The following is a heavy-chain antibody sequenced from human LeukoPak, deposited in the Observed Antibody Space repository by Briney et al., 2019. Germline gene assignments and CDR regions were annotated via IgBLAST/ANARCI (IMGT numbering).Heavy chain of an antibody. CDR2: ISLSGDST. V-gene: IGHV3-23*01. D-gene: IGHD4-17*01. J-gene: IGHJ4*02. CDR3: AKRRPYGEREGGYDH. Sequence: GGSLRLSCAASRFTFSKYAMTWVRQAPGKGLEWVSLISLSGDSTYYADSVKGRFTISRDNSKNTLYLYMNSLRAEDTAIYYCAKRRPYGEREGGYDHWGQGTLVTVSS. CDR1: RFTFSKYA.